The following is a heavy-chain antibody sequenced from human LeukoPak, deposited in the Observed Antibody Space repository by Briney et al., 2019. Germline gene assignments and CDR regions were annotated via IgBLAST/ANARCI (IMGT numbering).Heavy chain of an antibody. Sequence: PGGSLRLSCAASAFIFNRSWMSWVRQAPGKGLEWVANMDPSGSHERYVDSVKRRFTISKDNPGTSLYLDMYGLRAEDTAIYYCAIWTSGNYWGQGTLVTVSS. V-gene: IGHV3-7*01. CDR3: AIWTSGNY. J-gene: IGHJ4*02. D-gene: IGHD1-1*01. CDR1: AFIFNRSW. CDR2: MDPSGSHE.